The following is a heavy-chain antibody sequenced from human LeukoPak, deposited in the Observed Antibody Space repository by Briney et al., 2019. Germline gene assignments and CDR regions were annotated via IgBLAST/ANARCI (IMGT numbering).Heavy chain of an antibody. D-gene: IGHD1-14*01. J-gene: IGHJ6*04. CDR1: GGSISGFY. Sequence: KPSETLSLTCSVSGGSISGFYWYWVRQPPGKGLEWIGYIYYTGNTNYNPSLERRVTISMDTSRNQFSLRLRSVTAADTAVYYCVRSHHGGVWGKGTTVTVSS. CDR2: IYYTGNT. CDR3: VRSHHGGV. V-gene: IGHV4-59*12.